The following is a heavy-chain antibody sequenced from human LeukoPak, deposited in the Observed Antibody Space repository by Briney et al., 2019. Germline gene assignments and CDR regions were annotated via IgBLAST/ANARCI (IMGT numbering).Heavy chain of an antibody. Sequence: SETLSLTCTVSGGSISSYYWSWIRQPAGKGLEWIGRIYTSGSTNYNPSLKSRVTMSVDTSKNQFSLKLSSVTAADTAVFYCARVRSLPAAMGGDWFDPWGQGTLVTVSS. V-gene: IGHV4-4*07. J-gene: IGHJ5*02. CDR3: ARVRSLPAAMGGDWFDP. CDR1: GGSISSYY. CDR2: IYTSGST. D-gene: IGHD2-2*01.